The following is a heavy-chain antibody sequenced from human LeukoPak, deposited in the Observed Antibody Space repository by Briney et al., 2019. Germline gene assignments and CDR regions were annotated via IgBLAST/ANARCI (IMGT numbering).Heavy chain of an antibody. D-gene: IGHD6-25*01. CDR2: INHSGST. CDR1: GGSFSGYY. Sequence: PSETLSLTCAVYGGSFSGYYWSWIRQPPGKGLEWIGEINHSGSTNYNPSLKSRVTISVDTSKNQFSLKLSSVTAADTAVYYCARDDPVPLSGYAFDIWGQGTMVTVSS. J-gene: IGHJ3*02. CDR3: ARDDPVPLSGYAFDI. V-gene: IGHV4-34*01.